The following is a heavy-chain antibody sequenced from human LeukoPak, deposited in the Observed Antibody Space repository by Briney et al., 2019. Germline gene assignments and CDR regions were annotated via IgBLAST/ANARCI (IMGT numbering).Heavy chain of an antibody. J-gene: IGHJ3*02. CDR3: ATLRTIKPGVKDAFDI. D-gene: IGHD4/OR15-4a*01. V-gene: IGHV4-34*01. CDR1: GGSFSDYY. Sequence: PSETLSLTCAVSGGSFSDYYWRWLRQPPGKGLEWIGEINHSGSTNYKPSLKSRVTISLDTSKSQFSLKLSSVTAADTAVYYCATLRTIKPGVKDAFDIWGQGTLVTVSS. CDR2: INHSGST.